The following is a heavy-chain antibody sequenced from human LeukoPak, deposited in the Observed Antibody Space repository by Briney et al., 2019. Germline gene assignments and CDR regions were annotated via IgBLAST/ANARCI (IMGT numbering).Heavy chain of an antibody. D-gene: IGHD3-16*02. CDR2: LNPNRGGT. CDR3: ARDSYDYVWGSYRYTLLNWFDP. CDR1: GYTFTGYY. Sequence: ASVKVSCKASGYTFTGYYIHWARQAPGQGLEWRGWLNPNRGGTNYAQKFQGRVTMTRDTSISKAYMELSRLRSDDTAVYYCARDSYDYVWGSYRYTLLNWFDPWGQGTLVTVPS. V-gene: IGHV1-2*02. J-gene: IGHJ5*02.